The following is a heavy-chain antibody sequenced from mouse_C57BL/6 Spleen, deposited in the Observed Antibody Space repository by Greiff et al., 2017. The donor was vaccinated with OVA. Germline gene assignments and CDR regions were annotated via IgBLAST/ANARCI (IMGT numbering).Heavy chain of an antibody. J-gene: IGHJ3*01. CDR2: IYPGAGGT. V-gene: IGHV1-82*01. CDR1: GYAFSSSW. D-gene: IGHD3-1*01. Sequence: VKLVESGPELVKPGASVKISCKASGYAFSSSWMNWVKQRPGTGLEWIGRIYPGAGGTNYNGKFKGKAKLTADKSSSTAYMPRSSLTSEYSAVYFCARSGPAWFAYWGQGTLVTVSA. CDR3: ARSGPAWFAY.